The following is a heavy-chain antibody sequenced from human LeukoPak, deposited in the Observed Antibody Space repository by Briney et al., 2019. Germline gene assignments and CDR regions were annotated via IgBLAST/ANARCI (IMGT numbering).Heavy chain of an antibody. CDR2: IYYTGST. V-gene: IGHV4-59*08. D-gene: IGHD2-2*01. CDR1: GGSISGHH. Sequence: SESLSLTCTVSGGSISGHHWSWIRQPPGKGLEWIGYIYYTGSTNYNPSLKSRVTISLDTSKNQFSLKLGSVTAADTAVYYCARQAHCTSTTCTPFDYWGQGTLVTVSS. CDR3: ARQAHCTSTTCTPFDY. J-gene: IGHJ4*02.